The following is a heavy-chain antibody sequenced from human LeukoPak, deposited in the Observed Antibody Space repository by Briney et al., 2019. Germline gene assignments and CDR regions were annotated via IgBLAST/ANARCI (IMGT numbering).Heavy chain of an antibody. CDR2: INHSGST. D-gene: IGHD6-13*01. Sequence: PSETLSLTCAVYGGSFSGYYWSWIRQPPGKGLEWIGEINHSGSTNYNPSLKSRVTISVDTSKNQLSLKLSSVTAADTAVYYCARKLVSRRAAAGRRDYWGQGTLVTVSS. CDR3: ARKLVSRRAAAGRRDY. CDR1: GGSFSGYY. J-gene: IGHJ4*02. V-gene: IGHV4-34*01.